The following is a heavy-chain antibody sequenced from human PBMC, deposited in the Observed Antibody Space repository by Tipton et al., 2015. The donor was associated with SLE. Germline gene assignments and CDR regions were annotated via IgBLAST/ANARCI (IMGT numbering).Heavy chain of an antibody. CDR2: IYYSGST. CDR3: AAGGIQLWLKTPGYMDV. J-gene: IGHJ6*03. D-gene: IGHD5-18*01. CDR1: GGSISSSSYY. V-gene: IGHV4-39*07. Sequence: TLSLTCTVSGGSISSSSYYWGWIRQPPGKGLEWIGSIYYSGSTYYNPSLKSRVTISVDTSKNQFSLKLSSVTAADTAVYYCAAGGIQLWLKTPGYMDVWGKGTTVTVSS.